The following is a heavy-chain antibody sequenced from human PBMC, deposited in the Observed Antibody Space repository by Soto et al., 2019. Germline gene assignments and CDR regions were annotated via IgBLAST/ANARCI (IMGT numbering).Heavy chain of an antibody. CDR3: ARGLEDYYGSGSYSLGGPKFYAFDI. CDR2: LIPIFGTA. V-gene: IGHV1-69*13. D-gene: IGHD3-10*01. J-gene: IGHJ3*02. Sequence: RASVKVSCKASAGTFSSYGFSWVRQAPGQGLEWMGLLIPIFGTANYAQKFQGRVTITADESTRTAYMELSSLRSEDTAVYYCARGLEDYYGSGSYSLGGPKFYAFDIWGQGTMVTVSS. CDR1: AGTFSSYG.